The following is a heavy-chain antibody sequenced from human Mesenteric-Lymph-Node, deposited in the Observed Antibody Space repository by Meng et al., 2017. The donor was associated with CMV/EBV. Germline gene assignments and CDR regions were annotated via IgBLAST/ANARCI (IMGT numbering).Heavy chain of an antibody. CDR1: GYSFTSYW. V-gene: IGHV5-51*01. CDR2: IYPGDSDT. D-gene: IGHD1-26*01. Sequence: ISCRGSGYSFTSYWIGWVRQMPGKGLEWMAIIYPGDSDTRYSPSFQGQVTISADKSISTAYLQWSSLRASDTAMYYCARPVAARYFDYWGQGTLVTVSS. J-gene: IGHJ4*02. CDR3: ARPVAARYFDY.